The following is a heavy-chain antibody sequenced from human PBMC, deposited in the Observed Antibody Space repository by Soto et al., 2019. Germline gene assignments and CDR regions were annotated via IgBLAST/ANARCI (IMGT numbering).Heavy chain of an antibody. CDR2: ISWNSGSI. CDR3: AKSRGHRSRFPGATGYFAE. D-gene: IGHD3-3*01. Sequence: EVQLVESGGGLVQPGRSLRLSCAASGFTFDDYDMHWVRQAPGKGLEWVSGISWNSGSIGYADSVKGRFTISRDNAKNSLYLQMSSLRAEDMALNDWAKSRGHRSRFPGATGYFAEWGQGTLVAVS. J-gene: IGHJ4*02. V-gene: IGHV3-9*03. CDR1: GFTFDDYD.